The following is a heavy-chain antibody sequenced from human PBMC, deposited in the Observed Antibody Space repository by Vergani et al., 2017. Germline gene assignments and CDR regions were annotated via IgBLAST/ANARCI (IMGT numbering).Heavy chain of an antibody. Sequence: QVQLVQSGAEVKKPGSSVKVSCKASGGTFSSYAISWVRQAPGQGLEWMGGIIPIFGTANYAQKFQGRVTITADESTSTAYMELSSLRSEDTAVYYCAGQILGEEEDYYYGMDVWGQGTTVTVSS. J-gene: IGHJ6*02. CDR3: AGQILGEEEDYYYGMDV. CDR1: GGTFSSYA. V-gene: IGHV1-69*01. CDR2: IIPIFGTA. D-gene: IGHD1-26*01.